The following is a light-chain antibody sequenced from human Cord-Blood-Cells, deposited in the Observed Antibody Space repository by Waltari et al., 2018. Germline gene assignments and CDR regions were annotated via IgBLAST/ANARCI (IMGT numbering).Light chain of an antibody. CDR1: QRVSSD. CDR2: GAS. CDR3: QQYNNWPPLT. J-gene: IGKJ4*01. Sequence: EIVMTQSPATLSVSPGERATLSCRASQRVSSDLAWYQQKPGQAPRLLIFGASTRATCIPARFSGSGAGTEFTLTIRSLQSEDFAVYYCQQYNNWPPLTFGGGTKVEIK. V-gene: IGKV3-15*01.